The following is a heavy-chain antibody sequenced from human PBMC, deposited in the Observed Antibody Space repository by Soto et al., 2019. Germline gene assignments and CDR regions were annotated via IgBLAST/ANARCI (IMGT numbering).Heavy chain of an antibody. J-gene: IGHJ3*02. CDR2: TWYDGSNK. Sequence: PVESLKISCGASGFNFSSYGMHWVRQAPGKGLEWVAVTWYDGSNKYYADSVKGRFTISRDNSKKTLYLQMDGLRSDDTAVYYCARDFYDYGDYYDAFDIWGQGTMVTVS. CDR1: GFNFSSYG. D-gene: IGHD4-17*01. V-gene: IGHV3-33*01. CDR3: ARDFYDYGDYYDAFDI.